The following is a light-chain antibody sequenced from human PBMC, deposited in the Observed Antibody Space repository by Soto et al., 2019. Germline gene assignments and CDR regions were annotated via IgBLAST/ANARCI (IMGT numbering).Light chain of an antibody. Sequence: DLAMSQYADSLTVSLGQRAPLNCKSGQSVFYSNNNRNYVAWYQQKPGQPPKLLINWASTRDFGVPDRFSGSGSGTNFTLTISSLQAEDVAVYNCQQYYSTPHTFGGGTKV. CDR1: QSVFYSNNNRNY. CDR3: QQYYSTPHT. V-gene: IGKV4-1*01. CDR2: WAS. J-gene: IGKJ4*01.